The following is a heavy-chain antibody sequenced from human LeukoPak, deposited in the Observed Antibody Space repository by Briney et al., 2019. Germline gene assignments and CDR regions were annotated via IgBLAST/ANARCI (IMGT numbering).Heavy chain of an antibody. V-gene: IGHV3-7*03. D-gene: IGHD6-13*01. CDR1: GFPFSSYS. Sequence: GGSLRLSCAASGFPFSSYSMIWVRQAPGKGLEWVANIKPDGTTKFYVDSVKGRFTISRDNALNPLYLQMNSLRAEDTAIYYCARSIPYGTTWYGRSDYWGQGTLVTVSS. J-gene: IGHJ4*02. CDR3: ARSIPYGTTWYGRSDY. CDR2: IKPDGTTK.